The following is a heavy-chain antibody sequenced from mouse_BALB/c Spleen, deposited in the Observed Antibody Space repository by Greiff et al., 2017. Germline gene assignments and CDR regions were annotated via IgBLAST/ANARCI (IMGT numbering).Heavy chain of an antibody. V-gene: IGHV14-1*02. CDR1: GFNIKDYY. J-gene: IGHJ2*01. CDR2: IDPENGNT. D-gene: IGHD1-1*01. CDR3: ASGTYGSSYGY. Sequence: VHVKQSGAELVRPGALVKLSCKASGFNIKDYYMHWVKQRPEQGLEWIGWIDPENGNTIYDPKFQGKASITADTSSNTAYLQLSSLTSEDTAVYYCASGTYGSSYGYWGQGTTLTVSS.